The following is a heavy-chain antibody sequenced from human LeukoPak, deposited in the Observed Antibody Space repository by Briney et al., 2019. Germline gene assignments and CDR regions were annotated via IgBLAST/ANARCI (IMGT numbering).Heavy chain of an antibody. D-gene: IGHD2-21*01. Sequence: PGRSLRLSCAASGFTFSSYGVHWVRQAPGKGLEWVAVIWYDGSDKYYADSVKGRFTISRDNSKNTLYLQMNSLRAEDTAVYYCARENPTWVIGGFDYWGQGTLVTVSS. V-gene: IGHV3-33*01. CDR1: GFTFSSYG. J-gene: IGHJ4*02. CDR3: ARENPTWVIGGFDY. CDR2: IWYDGSDK.